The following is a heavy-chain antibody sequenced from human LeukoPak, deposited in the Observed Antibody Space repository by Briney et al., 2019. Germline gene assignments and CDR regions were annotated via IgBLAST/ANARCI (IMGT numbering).Heavy chain of an antibody. CDR3: ARGKNDPRVVVPADKEPGFDY. CDR2: IYYSGST. CDR1: GGSISSGDYY. V-gene: IGHV4-30-4*01. D-gene: IGHD2-2*01. Sequence: PSETLSLTCTVSGGSISSGDYYWSWIRQPPGKGLEWIGYIYYSGSTNYNPSLKSRVTISVDTSKNQFSLKLSSVTAADTAVYYCARGKNDPRVVVPADKEPGFDYWGQGTLVTVSS. J-gene: IGHJ4*02.